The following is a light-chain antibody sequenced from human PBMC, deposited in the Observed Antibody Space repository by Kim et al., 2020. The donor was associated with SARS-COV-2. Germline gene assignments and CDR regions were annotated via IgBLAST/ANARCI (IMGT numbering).Light chain of an antibody. CDR2: RDS. Sequence: VSVSPGQTASITCSGDKLGDKYTCWYQQKPGQSPVLVIYRDSRRPSGIPERFSGSNSGYTATLTISGTQAMDEADYYCQTWDSSGVFGGGTQLTVL. J-gene: IGLJ2*01. CDR3: QTWDSSGV. V-gene: IGLV3-1*01. CDR1: KLGDKY.